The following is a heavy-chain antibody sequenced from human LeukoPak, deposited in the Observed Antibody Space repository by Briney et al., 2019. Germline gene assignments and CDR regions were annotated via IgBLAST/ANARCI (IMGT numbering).Heavy chain of an antibody. D-gene: IGHD3-9*01. Sequence: SETLSLTCTVSGGSISSSSYYWSWIRQPPGKGLEWIGEINHSGSTNYNPSLKSRVTISVDTSKNQFSLKLSSVTAADTAVYYCARLMYFDWLRPRSWFDPWGQGTLVTVSS. V-gene: IGHV4-39*07. J-gene: IGHJ5*02. CDR1: GGSISSSSYY. CDR3: ARLMYFDWLRPRSWFDP. CDR2: INHSGST.